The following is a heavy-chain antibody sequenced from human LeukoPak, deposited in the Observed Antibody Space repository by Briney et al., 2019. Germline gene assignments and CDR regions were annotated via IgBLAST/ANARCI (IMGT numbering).Heavy chain of an antibody. CDR2: IKQDGSVK. CDR3: ARDRYGSN. J-gene: IGHJ4*02. CDR1: GFNFSSYW. Sequence: GGSLRLSCAASGFNFSSYWMIWVRQAPGKGLEWVANIKQDGSVKNYVDSVKGRFTISRDNAKNSLYLQMNSLRIEDTAVYYCARDRYGSNWGQGTLVTVSS. D-gene: IGHD6-13*01. V-gene: IGHV3-7*01.